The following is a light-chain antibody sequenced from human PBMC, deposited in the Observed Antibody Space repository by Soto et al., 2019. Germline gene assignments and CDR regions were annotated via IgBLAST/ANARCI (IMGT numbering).Light chain of an antibody. V-gene: IGLV2-23*01. CDR3: CSYTSSSVV. CDR1: SSDVGTYNL. CDR2: EAS. Sequence: QSVLTQPASVSGSPGQSITISCTGTSSDVGTYNLLSWYQHHPGKAPKLMIYEASKRPSGVSIRFSGSKSGNTASLTISGLQAEDEAGYYCCSYTSSSVVFGGGTKLTVL. J-gene: IGLJ2*01.